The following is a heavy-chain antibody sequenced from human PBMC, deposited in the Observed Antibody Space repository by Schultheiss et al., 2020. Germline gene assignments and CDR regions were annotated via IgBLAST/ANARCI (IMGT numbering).Heavy chain of an antibody. V-gene: IGHV3-7*01. CDR2: IKQDGSEK. CDR1: GFTFSSYG. J-gene: IGHJ6*03. CDR3: AKGYSTSPHWRPPWYMDV. D-gene: IGHD6-6*01. Sequence: GGSLRLSCAASGFTFSSYGMHWVRQAPGKGLEWVANIKQDGSEKYYVDSVKGRFTISRDNAKNSLYLQMNSLRAEDTAVYYCAKGYSTSPHWRPPWYMDVWGKGTTVTVSS.